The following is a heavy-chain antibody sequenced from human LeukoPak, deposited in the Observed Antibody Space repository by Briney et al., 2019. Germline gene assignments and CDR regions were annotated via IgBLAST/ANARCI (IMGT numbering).Heavy chain of an antibody. Sequence: SVKVSCKASGGTFSSYAISWVRQAPGQGLEWMGRITPIFGTANYAQKFQGRVTITTDESTSTAYMELSSLRSEDTAVYYCARDTSSSFSWFDPWGQGTLVTVSS. D-gene: IGHD6-6*01. J-gene: IGHJ5*02. CDR2: ITPIFGTA. V-gene: IGHV1-69*05. CDR3: ARDTSSSFSWFDP. CDR1: GGTFSSYA.